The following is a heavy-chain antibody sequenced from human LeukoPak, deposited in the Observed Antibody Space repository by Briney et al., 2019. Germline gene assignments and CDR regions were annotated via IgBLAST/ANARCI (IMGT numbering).Heavy chain of an antibody. CDR3: ARRNNFNYEGRAFDI. CDR1: GGSFSGYY. V-gene: IGHV4-34*09. CDR2: IYYTGST. D-gene: IGHD1-7*01. Sequence: SETLSLTCAVYGGSFSGYYWSWIRQPPGKGLEWIGYIYYTGSTYYNPSLKSRVSISVDTSKNQFSLKLNSVTAADTAVYYCARRNNFNYEGRAFDIWGQGTMVTVSS. J-gene: IGHJ3*02.